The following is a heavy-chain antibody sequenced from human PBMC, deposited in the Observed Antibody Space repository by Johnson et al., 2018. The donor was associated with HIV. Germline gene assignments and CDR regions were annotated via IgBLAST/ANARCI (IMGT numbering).Heavy chain of an antibody. Sequence: QVQLVESGGGLEQPGGSLRLSCAASGFTFSDYCMSWIRQAPGKGLEWISYISSSGDTTYYADSVKGRFTISRDAAENSLYLQMNSPRVDDTAIYYCARVRAGRENAFDIWGQGTMVTVSS. CDR2: ISSSGDTT. D-gene: IGHD1-26*01. V-gene: IGHV3-11*04. J-gene: IGHJ3*02. CDR3: ARVRAGRENAFDI. CDR1: GFTFSDYC.